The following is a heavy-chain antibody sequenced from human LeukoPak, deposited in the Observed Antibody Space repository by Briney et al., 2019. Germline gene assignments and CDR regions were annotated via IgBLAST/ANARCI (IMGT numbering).Heavy chain of an antibody. D-gene: IGHD6-13*01. V-gene: IGHV3-72*01. CDR1: GFTFSDHY. J-gene: IGHJ3*02. CDR2: TRNKANSYTT. Sequence: GGSLRLSCAASGFTFSDHYMDWVRQAPGKGLEWVGRTRNKANSYTTEYAASVKGRFTISRDDSKNSLYLQMNSLKTEDTAVYYCAREAPRSSSWYMGDAFDIWGQGTMVTVSS. CDR3: AREAPRSSSWYMGDAFDI.